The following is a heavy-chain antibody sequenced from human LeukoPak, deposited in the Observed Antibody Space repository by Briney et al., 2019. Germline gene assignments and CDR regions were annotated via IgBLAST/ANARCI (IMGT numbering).Heavy chain of an antibody. CDR1: GGSISSYY. D-gene: IGHD1-26*01. CDR2: IYYSGST. J-gene: IGHJ4*02. V-gene: IGHV4-59*08. CDR3: ARLGMGAAEPSDY. Sequence: SETLSLTCTVSGGSISSYYWSWIRQPPGKGLEWIGYIYYSGSTNYNPSLKSRVTISVDTSKNQFSLKLSSVTAADTAVYYCARLGMGAAEPSDYWGQGTLVTVSS.